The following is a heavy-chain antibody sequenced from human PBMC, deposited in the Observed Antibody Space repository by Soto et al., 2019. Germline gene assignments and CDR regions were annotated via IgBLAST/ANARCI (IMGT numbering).Heavy chain of an antibody. Sequence: GGSLRLSCAASGFTFSSYAMSWVRQAPGKGLEWVSALSGSGGSTYYADSVKRRFTISRDNSKNTLYLQMNSLRAEDTAVYYCAKKVYYSNYQSYYYYGMDVWGQGTTVTVS. CDR1: GFTFSSYA. V-gene: IGHV3-23*01. CDR2: LSGSGGST. D-gene: IGHD4-4*01. CDR3: AKKVYYSNYQSYYYYGMDV. J-gene: IGHJ6*02.